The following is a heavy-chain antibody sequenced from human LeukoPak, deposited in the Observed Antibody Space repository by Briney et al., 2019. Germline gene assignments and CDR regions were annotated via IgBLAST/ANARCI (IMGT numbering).Heavy chain of an antibody. J-gene: IGHJ5*02. D-gene: IGHD3-22*01. CDR2: IYYSGST. CDR3: ARAGYYYDSSGYNNWFDP. Sequence: PSETLSLTCTVSGGSISSYYWSWIRQPPGKGLEWIGYIYYSGSTNYNPSLKSRVTISVDTPKNQFSLKLSSVTAADTAVYYCARAGYYYDSSGYNNWFDPWGQGTLVTVSS. V-gene: IGHV4-59*01. CDR1: GGSISSYY.